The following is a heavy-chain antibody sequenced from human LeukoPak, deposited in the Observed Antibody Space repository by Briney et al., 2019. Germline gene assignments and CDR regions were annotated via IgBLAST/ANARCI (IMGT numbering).Heavy chain of an antibody. V-gene: IGHV4-30-4*01. D-gene: IGHD6-19*01. J-gene: IGHJ4*02. CDR2: IYYSGST. CDR3: ARYSSGWGLIDY. CDR1: GGSISSGDYY. Sequence: PSQTLSLTCTVSGGSISSGDYYWSWIRQPPGKGLEWIGYIYYSGSTYYNPSLKSRVTISVDTSKNQFSLKLSSVTAADTAVYYCARYSSGWGLIDYWGQGTLVTVSS.